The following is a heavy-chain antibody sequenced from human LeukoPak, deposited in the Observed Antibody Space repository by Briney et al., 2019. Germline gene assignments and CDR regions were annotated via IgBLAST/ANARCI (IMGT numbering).Heavy chain of an antibody. CDR2: INPNSGGT. J-gene: IGHJ5*02. Sequence: ASVKVSCKASGYTFTGYYMHWVRQAPGQGLEWMGWINPNSGGTNYAQKFQGRVTMTRDTSVSTAYMELSRLRSDDTAVYYCARVTVVTGNWFDPWGQGTLVTVSS. V-gene: IGHV1-2*02. D-gene: IGHD4-23*01. CDR1: GYTFTGYY. CDR3: ARVTVVTGNWFDP.